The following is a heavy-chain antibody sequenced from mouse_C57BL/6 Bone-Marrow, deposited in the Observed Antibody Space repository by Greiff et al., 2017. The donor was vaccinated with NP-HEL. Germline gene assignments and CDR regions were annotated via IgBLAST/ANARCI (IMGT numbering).Heavy chain of an antibody. Sequence: EVQLQQSGPELVKPGASVKISCKASGYSFTGYYMPWVKQSHGNILDWIGYIYPYNGVSSYNQKFKGKATLTVDKSSSTAYMELRSLTSEDSAVYYCARTSYYSNYGRGLYAMDYWGQGTSVTVSS. V-gene: IGHV1-31*01. CDR3: ARTSYYSNYGRGLYAMDY. CDR2: IYPYNGVS. CDR1: GYSFTGYY. J-gene: IGHJ4*01. D-gene: IGHD2-5*01.